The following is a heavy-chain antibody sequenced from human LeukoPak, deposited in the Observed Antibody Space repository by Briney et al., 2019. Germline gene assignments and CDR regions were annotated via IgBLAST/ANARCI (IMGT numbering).Heavy chain of an antibody. Sequence: GGSLRLSCAASGFTFSSSVMHWVRQAPGKGLEWVAVIWFDGSIKFYGDSVKGRFTVSRDNSKNTLYLQMNSLGAEDTAVYYCAKAGYDFRTGYHRGFLDYWGQGTLATVSS. V-gene: IGHV3-33*06. CDR3: AKAGYDFRTGYHRGFLDY. J-gene: IGHJ4*02. CDR2: IWFDGSIK. D-gene: IGHD3-3*01. CDR1: GFTFSSSV.